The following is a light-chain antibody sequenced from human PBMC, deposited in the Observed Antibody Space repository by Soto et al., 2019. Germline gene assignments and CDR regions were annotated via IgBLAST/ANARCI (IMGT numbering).Light chain of an antibody. CDR3: SSYTSSRTLYV. J-gene: IGLJ1*01. CDR1: SSDVGTYDY. Sequence: QSVLTQPASVSGSPGQSITISCTGTSSDVGTYDYVSWYQQHPGKAPKLIIYEVTNRPSGVSNRFAGSKSANTAYLTISGLQAEDEPDYYCSSYTSSRTLYVFGTGTKVTVL. V-gene: IGLV2-14*01. CDR2: EVT.